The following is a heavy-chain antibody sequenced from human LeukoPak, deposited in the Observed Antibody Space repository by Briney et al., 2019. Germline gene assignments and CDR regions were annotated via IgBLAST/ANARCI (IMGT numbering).Heavy chain of an antibody. CDR1: GDSISSFY. J-gene: IGHJ4*02. Sequence: KPSETLSLTCSVSGDSISSFYWTWIRQSPGRGLEWIGNIHYCGSSIYNPSLRSRVTMSIDTSKKQFFLKLRSVTAADTAVYYCVLAPNSNWFDFWGQGTLVTVSS. CDR2: IHYCGSS. D-gene: IGHD2-15*01. CDR3: VLAPNSNWFDF. V-gene: IGHV4-59*08.